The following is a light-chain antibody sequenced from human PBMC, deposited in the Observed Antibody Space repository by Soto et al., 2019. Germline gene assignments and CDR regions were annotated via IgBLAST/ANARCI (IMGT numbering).Light chain of an antibody. Sequence: QSALTQPASVSGSPGQSITISCTGTSSDVGSYDLVSWYQQHPGKAPKLMISDVSKRPSGVSNRFSGSKSGNTASLTISGLQAEDEADYYCRSYAGSYVFGTGTKVTVL. CDR3: RSYAGSYV. V-gene: IGLV2-23*02. CDR2: DVS. J-gene: IGLJ1*01. CDR1: SSDVGSYDL.